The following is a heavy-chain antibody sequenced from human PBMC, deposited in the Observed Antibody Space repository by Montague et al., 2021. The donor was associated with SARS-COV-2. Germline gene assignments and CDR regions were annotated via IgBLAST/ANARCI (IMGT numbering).Heavy chain of an antibody. J-gene: IGHJ6*02. V-gene: IGHV4-61*02. Sequence: TLSLTCTVSGGSISSGSYYWTWIRQPAGKGLEWIGRIYTSGSTNYNLSLKSRVTISVDRYKNQFSLKLSSVTAADTAVYYCARGSGCSGGSCYSEWDPYYYYGMDVWGQGTTVTVSS. CDR1: GGSISSGSYY. CDR2: IYTSGST. CDR3: ARGSGCSGGSCYSEWDPYYYYGMDV. D-gene: IGHD2-15*01.